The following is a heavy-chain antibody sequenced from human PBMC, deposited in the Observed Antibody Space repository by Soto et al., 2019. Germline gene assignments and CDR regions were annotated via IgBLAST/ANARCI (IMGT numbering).Heavy chain of an antibody. J-gene: IGHJ4*02. CDR2: IKSKTDGGTT. CDR3: TTDPPYGDYVFDY. Sequence: GGSLRLSCAASGFTFSNAWMSRVRQAPGKGLEWVGRIKSKTDGGTTDYAAPVKGRFTISRDDSKNTLYLQMNSLKTEDTAVYYCTTDPPYGDYVFDYWGQGTLVTVSS. CDR1: GFTFSNAW. D-gene: IGHD4-17*01. V-gene: IGHV3-15*01.